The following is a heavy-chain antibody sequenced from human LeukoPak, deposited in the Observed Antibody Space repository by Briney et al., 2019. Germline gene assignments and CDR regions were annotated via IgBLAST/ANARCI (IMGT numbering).Heavy chain of an antibody. Sequence: GGSLRLSCAASGFTFSSYAMSWVHQAPGKELEWVSGISGSGGSTYHADSVKGRFTISRDNSKNTLYLQMDSLRAEDTAVYYCAKDWWDLYYFDYWGQGTLVTVSS. D-gene: IGHD1-26*01. V-gene: IGHV3-23*01. CDR1: GFTFSSYA. CDR2: ISGSGGST. J-gene: IGHJ4*02. CDR3: AKDWWDLYYFDY.